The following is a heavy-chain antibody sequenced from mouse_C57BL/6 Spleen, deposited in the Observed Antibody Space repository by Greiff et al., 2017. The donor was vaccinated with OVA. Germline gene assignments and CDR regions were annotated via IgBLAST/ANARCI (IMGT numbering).Heavy chain of an antibody. D-gene: IGHD1-1*01. V-gene: IGHV1-50*01. CDR1: GYTFTSYW. J-gene: IGHJ2*01. CDR3: ARSLYYYGSSYLDY. Sequence: QVQLQQPGAELVKPGASVKLSCKASGYTFTSYWMQWVKQRPGQGLEWIGEIDPSDSYTNYNQNFKGKATLTVDTSSSTAYMPLSSLTSEDSAVYYCARSLYYYGSSYLDYWGQGTTLTVSS. CDR2: IDPSDSYT.